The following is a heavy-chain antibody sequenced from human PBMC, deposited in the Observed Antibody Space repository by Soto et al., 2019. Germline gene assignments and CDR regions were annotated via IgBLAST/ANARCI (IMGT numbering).Heavy chain of an antibody. D-gene: IGHD1-20*01. Sequence: GGSLSLSCAASGFPFSSYAMSWVRQAPGKGLEWVSAISGSGGSTYYADSVKGRFTISRDNSKNTLYLQMNSLRAEDTAVYYCAKDFRTNNWKGFDPWGQGTLVTVSS. CDR2: ISGSGGST. CDR1: GFPFSSYA. V-gene: IGHV3-23*01. J-gene: IGHJ5*02. CDR3: AKDFRTNNWKGFDP.